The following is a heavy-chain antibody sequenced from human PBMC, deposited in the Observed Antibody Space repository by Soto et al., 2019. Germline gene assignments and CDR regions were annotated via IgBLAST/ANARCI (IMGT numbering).Heavy chain of an antibody. Sequence: PXESLKISCKGSGYSFTSYWIGWVRQMPGKGLEWMGIIYPGDSDTRYSPSFQGQVTMSADRSITTAYLQWSSLKASDTAIYYCATRGSGHGMDVWGQGTTVTVSS. CDR3: ATRGSGHGMDV. V-gene: IGHV5-51*01. CDR1: GYSFTSYW. CDR2: IYPGDSDT. J-gene: IGHJ6*02. D-gene: IGHD3-10*01.